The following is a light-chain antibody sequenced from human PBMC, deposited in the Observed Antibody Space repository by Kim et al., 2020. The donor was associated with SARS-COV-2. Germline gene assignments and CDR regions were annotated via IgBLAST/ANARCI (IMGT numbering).Light chain of an antibody. CDR2: STD. V-gene: IGLV7-43*01. Sequence: QAVVTQEPSLTVSPGGTVTLTCASSTGAVTSDYSPNWFQQKPGQTPRALIYSTDKKHSWTPDRFSGSLLGGRAALTLSGVQPEDEAEYYCLLHYDDRLNWIFGGGTKLTVL. CDR3: LLHYDDRLNWI. CDR1: TGAVTSDYS. J-gene: IGLJ2*01.